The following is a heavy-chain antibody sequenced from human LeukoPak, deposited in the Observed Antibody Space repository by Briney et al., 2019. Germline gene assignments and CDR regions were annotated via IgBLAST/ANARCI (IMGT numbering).Heavy chain of an antibody. CDR1: GFTISGSW. J-gene: IGHJ3*01. Sequence: GGSLRLSCAASGFTISGSWMTWVRQAPGKGREWVSDIKPDGSPGLQMGSVRSRFTVSRDNAKNSVYLPMNSLRADDTGVYYCARSNGQPSRWDMDVWGQGTMVTVSS. CDR2: IKPDGSPG. CDR3: ARSNGQPSRWDMDV. V-gene: IGHV3-7*01. D-gene: IGHD6-13*01.